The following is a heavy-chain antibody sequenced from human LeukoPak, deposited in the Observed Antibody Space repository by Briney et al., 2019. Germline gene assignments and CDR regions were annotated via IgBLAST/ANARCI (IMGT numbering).Heavy chain of an antibody. CDR2: IKQDGSEK. CDR3: AKEATP. J-gene: IGHJ5*02. CDR1: GFTFNDNW. D-gene: IGHD5-12*01. Sequence: PGGSLRLSCAASGFTFNDNWMSWVRQAPGKGLEWVANIKQDGSEKYYVDSVKGRFTISRDNSKNTLYLQMNSLRAEDTAVYYCAKEATPWGQGTLVTVSS. V-gene: IGHV3-7*03.